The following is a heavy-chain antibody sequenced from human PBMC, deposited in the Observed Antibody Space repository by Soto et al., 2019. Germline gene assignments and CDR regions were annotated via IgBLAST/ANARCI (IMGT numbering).Heavy chain of an antibody. D-gene: IGHD3-3*01. CDR2: IIPIFGTA. CDR3: ASSHDFCSGYPRENWFDP. V-gene: IGHV1-69*13. Sequence: VASVKVSGKASGVTFSSYAISWVRQAPGQGLEWMGGIIPIFGTANYAQKFQGRVTITADESTSTAYMELSSLRSEETALYYSASSHDFCSGYPRENWFDPWGKGTLVTVSS. J-gene: IGHJ5*02. CDR1: GVTFSSYA.